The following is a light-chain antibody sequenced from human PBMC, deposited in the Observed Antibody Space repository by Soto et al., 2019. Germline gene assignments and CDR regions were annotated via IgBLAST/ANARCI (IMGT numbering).Light chain of an antibody. V-gene: IGLV1-40*01. CDR3: QSYDSSLSGSGV. Sequence: QSVLTQPPSVSGAPGQRVTISCTGSSSNIGAGYDVHWYQQLPGTAPKLLIYGNSNRPSGVPDRFSGSKSGTSASLATTGLQAEDEADYYCQSYDSSLSGSGVFGTGTKVTV. CDR1: SSNIGAGYD. J-gene: IGLJ1*01. CDR2: GNS.